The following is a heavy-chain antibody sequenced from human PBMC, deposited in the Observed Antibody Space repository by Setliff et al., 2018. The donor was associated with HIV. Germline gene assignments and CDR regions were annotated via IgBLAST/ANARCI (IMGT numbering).Heavy chain of an antibody. Sequence: ETLSLTCTVAIDSISSGFFWGWVRQPPGKGLEWIGSIYRSGETFYNPSLRSRVAISGDTSKNHFSLKLSSVTAADTAIYYCARGGYRDGYDYWGQGTLVTVSS. D-gene: IGHD5-18*01. CDR3: ARGGYRDGYDY. CDR1: IDSISSGFF. CDR2: IYRSGET. V-gene: IGHV4-38-2*02. J-gene: IGHJ4*02.